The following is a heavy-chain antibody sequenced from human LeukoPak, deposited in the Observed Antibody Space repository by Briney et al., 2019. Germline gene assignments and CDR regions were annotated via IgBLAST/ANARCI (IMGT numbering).Heavy chain of an antibody. J-gene: IGHJ4*02. D-gene: IGHD1-1*01. Sequence: PGGSLRLSCVASGFTFSDYWMSWVRQAPGKGLEWVANIKQGGNEKYYVDSVQGRFVLSRDDAKSSMYLQMNSLRAEDTAVYFCAREKRPTTRSINQGFDYWGQGTLVTVSS. CDR2: IKQGGNEK. V-gene: IGHV3-7*03. CDR1: GFTFSDYW. CDR3: AREKRPTTRSINQGFDY.